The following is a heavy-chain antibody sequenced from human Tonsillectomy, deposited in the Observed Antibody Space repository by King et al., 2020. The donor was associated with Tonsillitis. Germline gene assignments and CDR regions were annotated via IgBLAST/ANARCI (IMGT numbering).Heavy chain of an antibody. V-gene: IGHV1-18*01. Sequence: QLVQSGAEVEKPGASVKVSCKASGYTFISYGISWVRQAPGQGLEWMGWISPYNGNTNYAQKLQGRVTMTTDTPTSTAYLELGGLRSDDTAVYYCARDGKQWLIDAFDIWGQGTMGTVSS. CDR3: ARDGKQWLIDAFDI. CDR1: GYTFISYG. J-gene: IGHJ3*02. D-gene: IGHD6-19*01. CDR2: ISPYNGNT.